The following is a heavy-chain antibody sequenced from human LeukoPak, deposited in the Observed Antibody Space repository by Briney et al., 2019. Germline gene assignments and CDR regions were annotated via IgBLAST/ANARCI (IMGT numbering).Heavy chain of an antibody. CDR3: AKDRGKYGILKRDYGMDV. CDR1: GFTFSSYA. Sequence: GGSLRLSCAASGFTFSSYAMSWVRQAPGRGLEWVSAISNSAVSTYYADSVKGRFTITRDNPKNTLHLQMNSLRAEDTAVYYCAKDRGKYGILKRDYGMDVWGQGTTVTVSS. CDR2: ISNSAVST. J-gene: IGHJ6*02. D-gene: IGHD3-9*01. V-gene: IGHV3-23*01.